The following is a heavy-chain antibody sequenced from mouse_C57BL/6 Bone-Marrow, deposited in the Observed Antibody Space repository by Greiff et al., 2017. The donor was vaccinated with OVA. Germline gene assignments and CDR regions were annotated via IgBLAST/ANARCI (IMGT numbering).Heavy chain of an antibody. Sequence: EVKVVESGAELVKPGASVKLSCTASGFNIKDYYMHWVKQRTEQGLEWIGRIDPEDGETKYAPKFPGKATITADTSSNTAYLQLSSLTSEDTAVYYCVLGCGNSFDYWGQGTTLTVSS. D-gene: IGHD3-3*01. CDR2: IDPEDGET. CDR3: VLGCGNSFDY. J-gene: IGHJ2*01. V-gene: IGHV14-2*01. CDR1: GFNIKDYY.